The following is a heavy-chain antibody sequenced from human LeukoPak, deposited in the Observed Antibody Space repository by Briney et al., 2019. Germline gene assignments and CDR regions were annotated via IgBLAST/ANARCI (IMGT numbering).Heavy chain of an antibody. CDR2: ISGSGGST. V-gene: IGHV3-23*01. Sequence: AGGSLRLSCAASGFTFSSYAMSWVRQAPGKGLEWVSAISGSGGSTYYADSVKGRFTISRDNSKNTLYLQMNSLRTEDTAVYYCAKDQQLLWFGIGRDWGQGTLVTVSS. CDR1: GFTFSSYA. J-gene: IGHJ4*02. D-gene: IGHD3-10*01. CDR3: AKDQQLLWFGIGRD.